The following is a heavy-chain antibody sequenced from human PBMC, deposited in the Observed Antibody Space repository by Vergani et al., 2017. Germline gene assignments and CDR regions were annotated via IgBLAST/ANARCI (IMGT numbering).Heavy chain of an antibody. CDR1: GGTFSSYA. J-gene: IGHJ6*03. V-gene: IGHV1-69*01. CDR2: IIPIFGTA. D-gene: IGHD6-6*01. CDR3: ASAEYSSSSSYYYYYYMDV. Sequence: QVQLVQSGAEVKKPGSSVKVSCKASGGTFSSYAISWVRQAPGQGLEWRGGIIPIFGTANYAQKFQGRVTITADESTSTAYMELSSLRSEDTAVYYCASAEYSSSSSYYYYYYMDVWGKGTTVTVSS.